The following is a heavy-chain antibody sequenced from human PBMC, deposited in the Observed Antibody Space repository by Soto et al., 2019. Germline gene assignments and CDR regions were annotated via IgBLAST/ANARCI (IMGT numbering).Heavy chain of an antibody. CDR2: IYHSGST. Sequence: SETLSLTCAVSGGSISSGGYSWSWIRQPPGKGLEWIGYIYHSGSTYYNPSLKSRVTISVDRSKNQFSLKLSSVTAADTAVYYCARDRGGDIVVVPAAGGYYYYYGMDVWGQGTTVTVSS. J-gene: IGHJ6*02. D-gene: IGHD2-2*01. V-gene: IGHV4-30-2*01. CDR3: ARDRGGDIVVVPAAGGYYYYYGMDV. CDR1: GGSISSGGYS.